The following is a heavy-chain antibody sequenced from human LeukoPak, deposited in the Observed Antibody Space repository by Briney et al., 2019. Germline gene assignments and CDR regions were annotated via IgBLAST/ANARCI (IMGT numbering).Heavy chain of an antibody. V-gene: IGHV1-2*02. Sequence: ASVKVSCKASVYTFTPNYMYLVGQAPGQGLEGMGWINPNSGGTNYAQKFQGRVTMTRDTSISTAYMELSRLRSDDTAVYYCTRAAYCSGGSCSDWFDPWGQGTLVTVSS. CDR3: TRAAYCSGGSCSDWFDP. D-gene: IGHD2-15*01. CDR2: INPNSGGT. J-gene: IGHJ5*02. CDR1: VYTFTPNY.